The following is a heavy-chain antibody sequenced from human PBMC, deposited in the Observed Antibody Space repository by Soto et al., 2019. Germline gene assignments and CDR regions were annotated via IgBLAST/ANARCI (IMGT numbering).Heavy chain of an antibody. V-gene: IGHV3-15*07. CDR2: IKSKTDGGTT. CDR1: GFTFSNAW. Sequence: PGGSLRLSCAASGFTFSNAWMNWVRQAPGKGLEWVGRIKSKTDGGTTDYAAPVKGRFTISRDDSKNTLYLQMNSLKTEDTAVYYCTTQTLGGLVTPYYYYGMDVWGQGTTVTVSS. CDR3: TTQTLGGLVTPYYYYGMDV. J-gene: IGHJ6*02. D-gene: IGHD4-4*01.